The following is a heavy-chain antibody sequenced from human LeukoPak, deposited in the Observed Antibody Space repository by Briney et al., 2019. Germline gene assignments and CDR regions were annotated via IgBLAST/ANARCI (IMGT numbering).Heavy chain of an antibody. CDR3: AKASGGNVVY. CDR2: ISGSGGNT. D-gene: IGHD4-23*01. Sequence: QPWGSLRLSCAASGFTFSSNTMSWVRQAPGKGLEWVSVISGSGGNTYYADSVKGRFTISRDNSKNTLYLQMNSLRPEDTAVYYCAKASGGNVVYWGQGTLVTVSS. CDR1: GFTFSSNT. J-gene: IGHJ4*02. V-gene: IGHV3-23*01.